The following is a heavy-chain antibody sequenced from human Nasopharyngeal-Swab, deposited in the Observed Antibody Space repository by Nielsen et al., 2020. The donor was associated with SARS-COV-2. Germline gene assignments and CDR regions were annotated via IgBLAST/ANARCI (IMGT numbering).Heavy chain of an antibody. V-gene: IGHV3-21*01. J-gene: IGHJ4*02. D-gene: IGHD3-10*01. Sequence: GESLKISCAASGFTFSSYSMNWVRQAPGKGLEWVSSISSSSSYIYYADSVKGRFTISRDNAKNSLYLQMNSLRAEDTAVYYCAATLWFGELPDYWGQGTLVTVS. CDR1: GFTFSSYS. CDR2: ISSSSSYI. CDR3: AATLWFGELPDY.